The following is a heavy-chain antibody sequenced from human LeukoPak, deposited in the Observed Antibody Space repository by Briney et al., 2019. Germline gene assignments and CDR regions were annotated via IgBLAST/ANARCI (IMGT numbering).Heavy chain of an antibody. CDR2: ISGSGGST. CDR1: GFTFSSYA. V-gene: IGHV3-23*01. D-gene: IGHD5-24*01. J-gene: IGHJ4*02. CDR3: ATRGPMAGYFDY. Sequence: GSLRLSCAASGFTFSSYAMSWVRQAPGKGLEWVSAISGSGGSTYYADSVKGRFTISRDNSKNTLYLQMNSLRAEDTAVYYCATRGPMAGYFDYWGQGTLVTVSS.